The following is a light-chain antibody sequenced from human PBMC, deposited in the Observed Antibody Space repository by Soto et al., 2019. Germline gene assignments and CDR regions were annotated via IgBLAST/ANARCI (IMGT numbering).Light chain of an antibody. CDR1: QSFSSY. CDR3: QQSYSTPLT. CDR2: TAS. V-gene: IGKV1-39*01. Sequence: DIQMTQSPSSLSASVGDRVTITCRASQSFSSYLNWYQQKPGKAPKLLIYTASSLQSGVPSRFSGRGSGTDFTLTISSLQPEDFATYYCQQSYSTPLTFGGGTKVEIK. J-gene: IGKJ4*01.